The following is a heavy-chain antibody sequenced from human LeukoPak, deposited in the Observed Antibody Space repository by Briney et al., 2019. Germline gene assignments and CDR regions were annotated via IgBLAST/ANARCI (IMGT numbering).Heavy chain of an antibody. D-gene: IGHD1-1*01. CDR2: INSDGSNT. V-gene: IGHV3-74*01. CDR1: RLILNSYW. Sequence: GESMTPSSSPYRLILNSYWMQWVRQPARRGLVWVSRINSDGSNTDYADSVKGRLTLSRHNAKNTLYLQMNSLRTADTAVYYCARVPNVFEYWGERTLVTVSS. CDR3: ARVPNVFEY. J-gene: IGHJ4*02.